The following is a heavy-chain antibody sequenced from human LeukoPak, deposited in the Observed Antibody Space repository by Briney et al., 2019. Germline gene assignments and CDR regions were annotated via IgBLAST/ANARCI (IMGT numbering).Heavy chain of an antibody. CDR2: INPSDGTT. V-gene: IGHV1-46*01. D-gene: IGHD2-21*02. CDR1: GSTFSSYY. J-gene: IGHJ4*02. Sequence: ASGEVSCQPSGSTFSSYYMHWVRQAPGQGGEWVGIINPSDGTTRYAQKFQGRVTMTRDMSTRTVYMELSTLRSDDTAVYYCARDNCGGDCHFDYWGQGTLVTVSS. CDR3: ARDNCGGDCHFDY.